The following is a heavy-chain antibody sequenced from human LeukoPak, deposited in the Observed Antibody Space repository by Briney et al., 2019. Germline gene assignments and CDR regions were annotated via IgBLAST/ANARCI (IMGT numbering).Heavy chain of an antibody. CDR1: GFTFSSYW. J-gene: IGHJ4*02. CDR3: ARLLGYCSSTSCYT. CDR2: IKQDGSEK. Sequence: PGGSLRLSCAASGFTFSSYWMSWVRQAPGKGLEWVANIKQDGSEKYYVDSVKGRFTISRDNAKNSPYLQMNSLRAEDTAVYYCARLLGYCSSTSCYTWGQGTLVTVSS. D-gene: IGHD2-2*02. V-gene: IGHV3-7*01.